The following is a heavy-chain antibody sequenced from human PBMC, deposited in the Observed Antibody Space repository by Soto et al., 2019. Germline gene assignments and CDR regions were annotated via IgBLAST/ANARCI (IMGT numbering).Heavy chain of an antibody. D-gene: IGHD3-3*01. CDR2: ISGSGGST. V-gene: IGHV3-23*01. CDR3: AKEGPYDFWSGYYSYNWFDP. CDR1: GFTFSSYA. Sequence: GGSLRLSCAVSGFTFSSYAMSWVRQAPGKGLEWVSAISGSGGSTYYADSVKGRFTISRDNSKNTLYLQMNSLRAEDTAVYYCAKEGPYDFWSGYYSYNWFDPWGQGTLVTSPQ. J-gene: IGHJ5*02.